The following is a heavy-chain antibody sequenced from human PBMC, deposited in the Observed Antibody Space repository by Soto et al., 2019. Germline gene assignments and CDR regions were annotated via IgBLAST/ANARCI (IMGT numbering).Heavy chain of an antibody. D-gene: IGHD2-21*01. CDR3: ARGTLTSIDMVDY. J-gene: IGHJ4*02. CDR1: GFTFSSYW. V-gene: IGHV3-74*01. CDR2: IRGDGTRT. Sequence: EVQLVESGGALVQPGGSLRLSCAASGFTFSSYWMHWVRQGPGKGLVWVSRIRGDGTRTNYADSVRGRFTVSRDNAKNTLYLQINSLTAGDTAVYYCARGTLTSIDMVDYWGQGTLVTVSS.